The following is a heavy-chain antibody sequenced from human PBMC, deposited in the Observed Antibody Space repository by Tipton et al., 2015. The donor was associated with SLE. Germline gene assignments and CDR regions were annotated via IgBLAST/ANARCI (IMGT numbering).Heavy chain of an antibody. V-gene: IGHV3-23*01. CDR1: GFTFRTYA. CDR2: ISGSGDAT. D-gene: IGHD2-21*01. CDR3: AKDLTDLVAVPEF. J-gene: IGHJ4*02. Sequence: SLRLSCAASGFTFRTYAMNWVRQAPGTGLEWVSGISGSGDATYYADSVKGRFTISRDNSKNTLSLLMNNLRAGDTAVYYCAKDLTDLVAVPEFWGQGILVTVSS.